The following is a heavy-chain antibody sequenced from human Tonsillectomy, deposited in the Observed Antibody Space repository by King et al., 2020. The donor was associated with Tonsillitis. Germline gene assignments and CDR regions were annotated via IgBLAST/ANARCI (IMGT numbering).Heavy chain of an antibody. CDR1: GYIYDSYW. V-gene: IGHV5-10-1*01. Sequence: QLVQSGAEVKKPGESLRISCKGSGYIYDSYWIIWVRQMPGKGLEWMGRINPSDSYTDYSPSFQGHVTISADKSISTAHLQWSSLKASDTAMYYCARIIMITFGGVIVGNWFDSWGQGTLVTVSS. CDR2: INPSDSYT. CDR3: ARIIMITFGGVIVGNWFDS. D-gene: IGHD3-16*02. J-gene: IGHJ5*01.